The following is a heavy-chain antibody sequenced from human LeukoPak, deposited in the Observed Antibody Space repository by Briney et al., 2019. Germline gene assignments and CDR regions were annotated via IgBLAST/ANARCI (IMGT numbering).Heavy chain of an antibody. Sequence: PGGSLRLSCAASGFIFRSHGMNWVRQAPGKGLEWVSFISSSSSYIYYADSLKGRFTISRDDAKNSLYLQMNSLRAEDTAVYYCARDGGRELHHFDYWGQGTLVTVSS. CDR1: GFIFRSHG. J-gene: IGHJ4*02. CDR2: ISSSSSYI. D-gene: IGHD1-26*01. V-gene: IGHV3-21*01. CDR3: ARDGGRELHHFDY.